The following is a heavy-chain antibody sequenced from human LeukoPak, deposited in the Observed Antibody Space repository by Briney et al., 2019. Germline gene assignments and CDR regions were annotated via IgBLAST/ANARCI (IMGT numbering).Heavy chain of an antibody. J-gene: IGHJ4*02. CDR1: GFTFSSYG. D-gene: IGHD2-2*02. V-gene: IGHV3-30*03. CDR2: ISYDGSNK. Sequence: HAGGSLRLSCAASGFTFSSYGMHWVRQAPCKGLEWVAVISYDGSNKYYADSVKGRFTISRDNSKNTLYLQMNSLRVEDTAVYYCARPYCSSTSCYSPPDYWGQGTLVTVSS. CDR3: ARPYCSSTSCYSPPDY.